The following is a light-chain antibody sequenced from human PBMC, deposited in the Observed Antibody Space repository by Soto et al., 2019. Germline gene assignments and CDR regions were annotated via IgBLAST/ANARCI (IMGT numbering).Light chain of an antibody. J-gene: IGKJ1*01. V-gene: IGKV1-39*01. CDR3: QQSYSSVRT. CDR2: TAS. CDR1: HTINIY. Sequence: DIQMTQSPSSLSASVGDRVTIACRSSHTINIYLNWYQQKPGQAPKLLIHTASTVHSGVPSRFSGSGSGTDFTLTMNNLQPEDFATYYCQQSYSSVRTCGQGTKVEL.